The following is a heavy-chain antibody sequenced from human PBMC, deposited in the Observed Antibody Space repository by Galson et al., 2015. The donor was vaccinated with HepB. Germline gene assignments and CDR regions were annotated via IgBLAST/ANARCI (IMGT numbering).Heavy chain of an antibody. J-gene: IGHJ3*02. V-gene: IGHV3-30*04. D-gene: IGHD3-10*01. CDR2: ISFDGFNK. CDR1: GFTFSSSA. CDR3: ARGRMVRGLSLRYDAVDI. Sequence: SLRLSCAGSGFTFSSSAMHWVRQAPGKGLEWVAVISFDGFNKYYADSAKGRFTISRDNSKHTLYLQMNSLSAEDTAVYYCARGRMVRGLSLRYDAVDIWGQGTMVTVSS.